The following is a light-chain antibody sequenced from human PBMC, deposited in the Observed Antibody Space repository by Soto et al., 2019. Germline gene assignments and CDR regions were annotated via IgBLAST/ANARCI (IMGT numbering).Light chain of an antibody. CDR2: DAS. J-gene: IGKJ1*01. CDR3: QQYATSQ. V-gene: IGKV3-20*01. CDR1: QSVSSN. Sequence: EIVMTQSPATLSVSPGERATLSCRASQSVSSNLAWYQQKPGQAPRLLIYDASNRATGIPDRFSGSGSGTDFTLTISRLEPEDFAVYFCQQYATSQFGQGTKVDIK.